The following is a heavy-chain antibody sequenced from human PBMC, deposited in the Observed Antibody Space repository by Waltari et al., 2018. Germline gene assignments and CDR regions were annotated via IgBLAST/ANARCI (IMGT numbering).Heavy chain of an antibody. D-gene: IGHD5-18*01. CDR1: GVSISINNW. J-gene: IGHJ6*02. Sequence: QVHLQESGPGLVKPSGTLSLTCAVSGVSISINNWWHWVRQPPGKWLEWSGEINHSGARNYNPSLKRRVTMSVDKSKNQCSLKINSVTAADTGVYYCARVEAASLYYYYGLDVWGQGTSVTVSS. V-gene: IGHV4-4*02. CDR2: INHSGAR. CDR3: ARVEAASLYYYYGLDV.